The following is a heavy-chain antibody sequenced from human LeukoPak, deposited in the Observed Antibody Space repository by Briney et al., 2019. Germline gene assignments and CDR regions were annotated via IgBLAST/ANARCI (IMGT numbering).Heavy chain of an antibody. CDR2: ISYDGSNK. CDR1: GFTFSSYG. J-gene: IGHJ4*02. V-gene: IGHV3-30*18. CDR3: AKGYSSSLDY. Sequence: GGSLRLSCAASGFTFSSYGMHWVRQAPGKGLEWVAVISYDGSNKYYADSVKGRFTIPRDNSKNTLYLQMNSLRAEDTAVYYCAKGYSSSLDYWGQGTLVTVSS. D-gene: IGHD6-13*01.